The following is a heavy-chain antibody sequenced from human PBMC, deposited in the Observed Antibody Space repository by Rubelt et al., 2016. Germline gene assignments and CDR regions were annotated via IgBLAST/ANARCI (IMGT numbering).Heavy chain of an antibody. CDR3: AREAYSGSYTRIDY. CDR1: GYTFTTYG. D-gene: IGHD1-26*01. V-gene: IGHV1-18*01. J-gene: IGHJ4*02. CDR2: ISAYNGYT. Sequence: QVQLVQSGAEVKKPGASVKVSCKASGYTFTTYGINWVRQAPGQGLEWMGWISAYNGYTNHAQKPQCRVTRTTDTSTRTAYMGLRSLRSDDTAVYYCAREAYSGSYTRIDYWGQGTLVTVSS.